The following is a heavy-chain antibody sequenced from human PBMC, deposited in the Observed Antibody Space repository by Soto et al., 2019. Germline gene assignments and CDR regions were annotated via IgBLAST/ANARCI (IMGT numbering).Heavy chain of an antibody. Sequence: GGSLRLSCAASGFTFSSYAMSWVRQAPGKGLEWVSAISGSGGSTYYADSVKGRFTISRDNSKNTLYLQMNSLRAEDTAVYYCAKMGDCSSTSCYSRYNWFDPWGQGTLVTVSS. CDR1: GFTFSSYA. CDR2: ISGSGGST. D-gene: IGHD2-2*02. J-gene: IGHJ5*02. V-gene: IGHV3-23*01. CDR3: AKMGDCSSTSCYSRYNWFDP.